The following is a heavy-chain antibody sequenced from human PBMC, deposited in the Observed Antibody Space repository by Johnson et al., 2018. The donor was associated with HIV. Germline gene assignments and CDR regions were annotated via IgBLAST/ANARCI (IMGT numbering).Heavy chain of an antibody. J-gene: IGHJ3*02. V-gene: IGHV3-30*04. CDR3: AKDVGNYWPNAFDI. CDR1: GFTFSSYA. D-gene: IGHD3-22*01. Sequence: HVQLVESGGGVVQPGRSLRLSCAASGFTFSSYAMHWVRQAPGKGLEWVAVISYDGSNKYYADSVKGRFTISRDNSKNTLYLQMNSLRAEDTAVYYCAKDVGNYWPNAFDIWGQGTTVTVSS. CDR2: ISYDGSNK.